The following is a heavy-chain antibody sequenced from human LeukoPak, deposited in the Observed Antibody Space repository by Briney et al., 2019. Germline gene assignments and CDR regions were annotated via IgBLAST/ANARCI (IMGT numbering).Heavy chain of an antibody. V-gene: IGHV1-69*06. CDR3: ARAPIVGATTARGPFDY. Sequence: ASVKVSCKASGGTFSSYAISWVRQAPGQGLEWMGGIIPIFGTANYAQKFQGRVTITADKSTSTAYMELSSLRSEDTAVYYCARAPIVGATTARGPFDYWGQGTLVTVSS. CDR2: IIPIFGTA. J-gene: IGHJ4*02. CDR1: GGTFSSYA. D-gene: IGHD1-26*01.